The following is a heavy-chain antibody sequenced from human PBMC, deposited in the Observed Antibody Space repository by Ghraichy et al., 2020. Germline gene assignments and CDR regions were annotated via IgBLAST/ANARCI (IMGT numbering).Heavy chain of an antibody. CDR1: GYTFTDYG. CDR3: ARSTVILTAYRSFKDY. V-gene: IGHV1-18*01. Sequence: ASVKVSCKASGYTFTDYGITWVRQAPGQGLEWMGWISAYNGNTNYTQKLQGRVTMTTDTSTSTAYMELRSLRSDDTAVYYCARSTVILTAYRSFKDYWGQGTLVTVSS. D-gene: IGHD3-9*01. J-gene: IGHJ4*02. CDR2: ISAYNGNT.